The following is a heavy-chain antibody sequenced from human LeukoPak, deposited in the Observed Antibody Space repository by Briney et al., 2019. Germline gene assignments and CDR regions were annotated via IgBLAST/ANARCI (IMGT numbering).Heavy chain of an antibody. CDR2: ISNNSTNI. D-gene: IGHD3-10*01. Sequence: GSLRLSCAASGFTFSGYSMNWVRQAPGKGLGWVSYISNNSTNIYYADSMKGRFTISRDNAKNSLYLQMNSLRAEDTAVYYCARGTGELDYWGQGALVTVSS. CDR3: ARGTGELDY. J-gene: IGHJ4*02. V-gene: IGHV3-48*04. CDR1: GFTFSGYS.